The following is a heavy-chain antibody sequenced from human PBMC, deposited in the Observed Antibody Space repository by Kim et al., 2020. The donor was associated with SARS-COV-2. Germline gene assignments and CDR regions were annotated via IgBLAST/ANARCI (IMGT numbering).Heavy chain of an antibody. D-gene: IGHD3-22*01. CDR3: APYSSGFGH. J-gene: IGHJ4*02. V-gene: IGHV1-24*01. CDR2: DGKM. Sequence: DGKMTYAQKFQGRVTMTEDTSTDTAYMELSSLRSEDTAMYYCAPYSSGFGHWGQGTLVTVSS.